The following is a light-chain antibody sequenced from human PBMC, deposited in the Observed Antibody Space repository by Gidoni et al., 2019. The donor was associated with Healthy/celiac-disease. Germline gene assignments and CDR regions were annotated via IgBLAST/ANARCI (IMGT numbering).Light chain of an antibody. CDR3: QQSYSTPHT. CDR2: AAS. CDR1: QSISSY. J-gene: IGKJ2*01. V-gene: IGKV1-39*01. Sequence: EIHSTQAPSSLSASVGDRVTIPCRASQSISSYLNWYQQKPGKAPTLLIYAASSLQSGVPSRFSGSGSGTDSTLTISSLQPEDFATYYCQQSYSTPHTFGQGTKLEIK.